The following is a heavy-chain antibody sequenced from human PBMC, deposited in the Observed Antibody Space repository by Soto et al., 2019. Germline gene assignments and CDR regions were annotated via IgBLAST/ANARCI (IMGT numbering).Heavy chain of an antibody. V-gene: IGHV4-61*03. J-gene: IGHJ6*02. CDR2: ISYTART. D-gene: IGHD3-9*01. Sequence: PSETLSLTCIVSGDSVTSGSYYWTWLRQPPGKGLEWIGYISYTARTKYNPSLQSRVTISVDTSKNDFSLNLSSVTAADTAVYFCARADYEILSGSYAMDVWGQGTTVTVSS. CDR3: ARADYEILSGSYAMDV. CDR1: GDSVTSGSYY.